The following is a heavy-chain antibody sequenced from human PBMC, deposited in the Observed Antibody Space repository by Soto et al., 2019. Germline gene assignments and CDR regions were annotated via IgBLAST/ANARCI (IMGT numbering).Heavy chain of an antibody. CDR2: IKSKTDGGTT. CDR3: PTRYCSSTSCQDAFDI. D-gene: IGHD2-2*01. V-gene: IGHV3-15*01. CDR1: GFTFSNAW. Sequence: GGSLRLSCAASGFTFSNAWMSWVRQAPGKGLEWVGRIKSKTDGGTTDYAAPVKGRFTISRDDSKNTLYLQMNSLKTEDTAVYYCPTRYCSSTSCQDAFDIWGQGTMVTVSS. J-gene: IGHJ3*02.